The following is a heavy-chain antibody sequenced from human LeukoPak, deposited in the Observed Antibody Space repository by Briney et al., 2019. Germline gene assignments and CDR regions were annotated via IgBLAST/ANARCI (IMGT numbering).Heavy chain of an antibody. CDR3: ARIRGSYSL. V-gene: IGHV4-59*01. CDR2: IYNTGGT. Sequence: PSETLSLTCTVSGGSISSYYWTWIRQPPGKGLEWIGYIYNTGGTNYNPSLNSRVTISMDTSKNQFSLRLSSVTAADTAIYFCARIRGSYSLWGQGTLVTVSS. D-gene: IGHD1-26*01. CDR1: GGSISSYY. J-gene: IGHJ4*02.